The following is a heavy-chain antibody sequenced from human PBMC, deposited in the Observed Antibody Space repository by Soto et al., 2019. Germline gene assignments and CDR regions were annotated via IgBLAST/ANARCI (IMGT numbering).Heavy chain of an antibody. CDR2: IFYSGTT. J-gene: IGHJ2*01. CDR3: ARLLYYYDSSDYYPNPYFDL. CDR1: GGSISSGGYY. Sequence: PSETLSLTCTVSGGSISSGGYYWSWIRQHPGKGLGWIGYIFYSGTTYYNPSLKSRVTISVDTSKNQFSLKLSSVTAADTAVYYCARLLYYYDSSDYYPNPYFDLWGRGTLVTVSS. D-gene: IGHD3-22*01. V-gene: IGHV4-31*03.